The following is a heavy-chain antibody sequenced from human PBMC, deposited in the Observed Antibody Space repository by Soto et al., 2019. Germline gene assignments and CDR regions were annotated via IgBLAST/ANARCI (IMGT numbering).Heavy chain of an antibody. CDR1: GGSISSGGYY. CDR2: IYYRGST. V-gene: IGHV4-31*03. D-gene: IGHD6-6*01. CDR3: ARDQSSSPLHRNWFDP. J-gene: IGHJ5*02. Sequence: QVQLQESGPGLVKPSQTLSLTCTVSGGSISSGGYYWSWIRQHPGKGLEWIGNIYYRGSTYYHPSLKRRVTISVDTSKNQFSLKLSSVTAADTAVYYCARDQSSSPLHRNWFDPWGQGTLVTVSS.